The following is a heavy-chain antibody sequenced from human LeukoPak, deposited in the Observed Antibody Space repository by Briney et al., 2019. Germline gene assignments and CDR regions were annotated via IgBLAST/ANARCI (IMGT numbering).Heavy chain of an antibody. V-gene: IGHV3-30*02. CDR1: GFIFSSYG. CDR3: AKGSGYEAKYYYYYMDV. Sequence: GGSLRLSCAASGFIFSSYGMHWVRQAPGKGLEWVAFIRYDGSNKYYADSVKGRFTISRDNSKNTLYLHVNSLRPEDTAVYYCAKGSGYEAKYYYYYMDVWGKGTTVTISS. CDR2: IRYDGSNK. J-gene: IGHJ6*03. D-gene: IGHD5-12*01.